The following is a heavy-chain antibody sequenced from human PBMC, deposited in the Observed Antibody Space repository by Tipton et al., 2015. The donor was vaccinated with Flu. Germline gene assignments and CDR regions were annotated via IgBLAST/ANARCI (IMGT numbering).Heavy chain of an antibody. Sequence: QLVQPGAEVKKPGESLKISCKGSGYNFTTSWIAWVRQMPGKGLEWMGIIYPGDSDARYRPSFQGQVTFSVDKSISTAYLQWSSLKASDTAIYYCARRGYTTGWYWFDPWGQGTLVTVSS. CDR1: GYNFTTSW. V-gene: IGHV5-51*03. D-gene: IGHD6-19*01. CDR2: IYPGDSDA. CDR3: ARRGYTTGWYWFDP. J-gene: IGHJ5*02.